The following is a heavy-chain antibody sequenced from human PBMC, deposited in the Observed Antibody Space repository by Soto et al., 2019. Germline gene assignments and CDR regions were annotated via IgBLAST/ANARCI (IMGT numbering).Heavy chain of an antibody. J-gene: IGHJ3*02. CDR3: VKDIEENQLLYDAFDI. V-gene: IGHV1-18*04. CDR2: IGAFNGNT. D-gene: IGHD2-2*01. CDR1: GYTFSSYD. Sequence: GASVKVSCKASGYTFSSYDITWVRQAPGQGLEWMGWIGAFNGNTNYAQNLQGRVTMTTDTSTTTASMELRSLNSEDTALYYCVKDIEENQLLYDAFDIWGQGTMVTVSS.